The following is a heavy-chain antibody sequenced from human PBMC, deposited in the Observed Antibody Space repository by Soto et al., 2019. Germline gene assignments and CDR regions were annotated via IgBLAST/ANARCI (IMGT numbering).Heavy chain of an antibody. D-gene: IGHD3-22*01. J-gene: IGHJ4*02. V-gene: IGHV4-59*12. Sequence: LSLTCTVSGGSISSYYWSWIRQPPGKGLEWIGYIYYSGSSNYNPSLKSRVTISVDTSKNQFSLRLSSVTAADTAVYYCARDLDSSGYVDEWGQGTLVTVSS. CDR3: ARDLDSSGYVDE. CDR1: GGSISSYY. CDR2: IYYSGSS.